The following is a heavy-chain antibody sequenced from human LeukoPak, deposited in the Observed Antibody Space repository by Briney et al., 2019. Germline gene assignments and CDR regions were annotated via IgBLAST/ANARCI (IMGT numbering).Heavy chain of an antibody. CDR2: ISYDGGNK. Sequence: GRSLRLSCAASGFTFSSYAMHWVRQAPGKGLEWVAVISYDGGNKYYADSVKGRFTISRDNSKNTLYLQMNSLRAEDTAVYYCARDHVEMATSSHYFDYWGQGTLVTVSS. CDR1: GFTFSSYA. J-gene: IGHJ4*02. D-gene: IGHD5-24*01. CDR3: ARDHVEMATSSHYFDY. V-gene: IGHV3-30*04.